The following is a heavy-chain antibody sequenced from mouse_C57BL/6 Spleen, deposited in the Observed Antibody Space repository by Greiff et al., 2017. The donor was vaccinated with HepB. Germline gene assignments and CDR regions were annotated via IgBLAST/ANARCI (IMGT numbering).Heavy chain of an antibody. J-gene: IGHJ4*01. CDR3: AREDYYSNYDAMDY. Sequence: QVQLQQSGPELVKPGASVKISCKASGYAFSSSWMNWVKQRPGKGLEWIGRIYPGDGDTNYNGKFKGKATLTADKSSSTAYMQLSSLTSEDSAVYVCAREDYYSNYDAMDYWGQGTSVTVAS. V-gene: IGHV1-82*01. CDR2: IYPGDGDT. CDR1: GYAFSSSW. D-gene: IGHD2-5*01.